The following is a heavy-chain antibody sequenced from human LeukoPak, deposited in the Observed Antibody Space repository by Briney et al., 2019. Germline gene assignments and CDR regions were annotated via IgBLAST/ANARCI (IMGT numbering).Heavy chain of an antibody. CDR2: ISYDGSNK. J-gene: IGHJ4*02. CDR1: GFPFSSYG. D-gene: IGHD3-22*01. V-gene: IGHV3-30*18. Sequence: GGSLRLSCAASGFPFSSYGMHWVRQATGKGLEWVAVISYDGSNKYYADSVKSRFTISRDNSKNTLYLQMNSLRAEDTAVYYCAKGSEVVTPYYFDYWGQGTLVTVSS. CDR3: AKGSEVVTPYYFDY.